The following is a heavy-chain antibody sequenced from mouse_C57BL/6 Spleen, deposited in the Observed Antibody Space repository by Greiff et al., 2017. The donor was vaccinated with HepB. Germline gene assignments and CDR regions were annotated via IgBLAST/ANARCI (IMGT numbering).Heavy chain of an antibody. Sequence: QVQLQQPGAELVRPGTSVKLSCKASGYTFTSYWMHWVKQRPGRGLEWIGVIDPSDSYTNYNQKFKGKATLTVDTSSSTAYMQRSSLTAEDSAVYYGAREGRLRAMDYWGQGTSVTVSS. CDR2: IDPSDSYT. V-gene: IGHV1-59*01. J-gene: IGHJ4*01. CDR3: AREGRLRAMDY. CDR1: GYTFTSYW. D-gene: IGHD6-5*01.